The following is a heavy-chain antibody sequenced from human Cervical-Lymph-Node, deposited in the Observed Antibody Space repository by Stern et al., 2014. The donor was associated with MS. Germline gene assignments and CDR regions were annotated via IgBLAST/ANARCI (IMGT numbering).Heavy chain of an antibody. V-gene: IGHV1-69*01. CDR3: ARDPLELRQLYYYGLDV. CDR2: INPIFGNA. Sequence: QVQLVESGAEVKKPGSSVKVSCKASGSTFSSYAISWVRQAPGQGLEWMGGINPIFGNANYAQTFQGRVPITRDQSTSTAYMELSSLRSEDTAVYYCARDPLELRQLYYYGLDVWGQGPTVTVSS. CDR1: GSTFSSYA. J-gene: IGHJ6*02. D-gene: IGHD1-7*01.